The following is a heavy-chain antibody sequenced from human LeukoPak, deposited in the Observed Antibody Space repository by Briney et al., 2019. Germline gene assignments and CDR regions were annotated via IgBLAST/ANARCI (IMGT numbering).Heavy chain of an antibody. V-gene: IGHV4-59*01. CDR1: GDSISSYF. J-gene: IGHJ4*02. CDR2: ICYNGTT. D-gene: IGHD3-16*01. Sequence: SETLSLTCSVSGDSISSYFWAWIRQPPGKGLEWIGYICYNGTTNYNPSLRNRVAISIDTSKNQFSLKLNSATAADTAVYYCATSGGFNSPRHYWGQGTLVTVSS. CDR3: ATSGGFNSPRHY.